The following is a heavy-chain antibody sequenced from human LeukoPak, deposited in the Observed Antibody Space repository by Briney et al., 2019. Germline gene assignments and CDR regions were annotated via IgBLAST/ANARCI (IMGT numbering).Heavy chain of an antibody. V-gene: IGHV1-69*13. J-gene: IGHJ6*02. CDR3: ARTYYYDSSGYYQTSPYYYYGMDV. Sequence: SVKVSCKASGGTFSSYAISWVRQAPGQGLEWMGGIIPIFGTANYAQKFQGRVTITADESTSTAYMELSSLRSEDTAVYYCARTYYYDSSGYYQTSPYYYYGMDVWGQGTTVTVSS. D-gene: IGHD3-22*01. CDR2: IIPIFGTA. CDR1: GGTFSSYA.